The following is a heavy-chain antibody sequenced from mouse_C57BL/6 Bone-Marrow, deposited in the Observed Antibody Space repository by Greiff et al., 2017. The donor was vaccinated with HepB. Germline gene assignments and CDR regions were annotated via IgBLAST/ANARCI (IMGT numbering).Heavy chain of an antibody. CDR1: GFTFSDYY. Sequence: EVQGVESGGGLVQPGGSLKLSCAASGFTFSDYYMYWVRQTPEKRLEWVAYISNGGGSTYYPDTVKGRFTISRDNAKNTLYLQMSRLKSEDTAMYYCARLNYDYDGYYFDYWGQGTTLTVSS. V-gene: IGHV5-12*01. CDR3: ARLNYDYDGYYFDY. J-gene: IGHJ2*01. D-gene: IGHD2-4*01. CDR2: ISNGGGST.